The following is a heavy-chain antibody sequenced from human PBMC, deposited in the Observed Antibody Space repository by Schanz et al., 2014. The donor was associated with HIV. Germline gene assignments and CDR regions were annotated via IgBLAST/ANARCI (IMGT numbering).Heavy chain of an antibody. Sequence: QVQLVQSGAAVKKPGSSVKVSCKASGYSFTGYYIHWVRQATGQGLEWMGWMNPNSGNTGYAQKFQGRVTMTRDTSKSTAYMELRSLRSDDTAVYYCARVGSGSYYVRYFDYWGQGTLVTVSS. J-gene: IGHJ4*02. CDR3: ARVGSGSYYVRYFDY. V-gene: IGHV1-8*02. CDR1: GYSFTGYY. CDR2: MNPNSGNT. D-gene: IGHD3-10*01.